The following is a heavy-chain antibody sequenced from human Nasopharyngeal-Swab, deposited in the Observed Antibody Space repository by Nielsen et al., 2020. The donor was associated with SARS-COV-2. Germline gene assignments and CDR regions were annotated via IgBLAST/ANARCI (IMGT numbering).Heavy chain of an antibody. CDR2: IIPIFGTA. CDR3: VYGSGSYYNLYY. Sequence: SVKVSCKASGGTFSSYAISWVRQAPGQGLEWMGGIIPIFGTANYAQKLQGRVTMTTDTSTSTAYMELSSLRSEDTAVYYCVYGSGSYYNLYYWGQGTLVTVSS. J-gene: IGHJ4*02. D-gene: IGHD3-10*01. CDR1: GGTFSSYA. V-gene: IGHV1-69*05.